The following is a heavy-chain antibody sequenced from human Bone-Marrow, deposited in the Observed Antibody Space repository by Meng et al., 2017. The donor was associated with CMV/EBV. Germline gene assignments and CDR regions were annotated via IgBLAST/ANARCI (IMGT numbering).Heavy chain of an antibody. CDR3: ASMWEGGY. J-gene: IGHJ4*02. CDR1: GFSFNNYW. CDR2: IEGDGNTK. V-gene: IGHV3-7*01. D-gene: IGHD1-26*01. Sequence: GESLKISCTVSGFSFNNYWRSWVRQAPGKGLEWVADIEGDGNTKYYADSVKGRFTISRDNAKRSLYPQLNALRVEDTAMYYCASMWEGGYWGQGTLVTVSS.